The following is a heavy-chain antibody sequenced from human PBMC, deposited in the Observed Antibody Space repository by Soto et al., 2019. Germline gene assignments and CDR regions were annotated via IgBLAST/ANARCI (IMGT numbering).Heavy chain of an antibody. D-gene: IGHD3-10*01. Sequence: GASVKLSFKASGVTFISYAISWVRQSPGQGLEWMGGIIPIFGTANYAQKFQGRVTITADESTSTAYMELSSLRSEDTAVYYCARAGYYYGSGSYCFDYWGQGTLVTVSS. V-gene: IGHV1-69*13. CDR3: ARAGYYYGSGSYCFDY. CDR2: IIPIFGTA. CDR1: GVTFISYA. J-gene: IGHJ4*02.